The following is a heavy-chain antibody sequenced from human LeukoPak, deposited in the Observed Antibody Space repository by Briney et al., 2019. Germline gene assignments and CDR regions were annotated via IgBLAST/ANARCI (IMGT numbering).Heavy chain of an antibody. CDR2: INHSGST. D-gene: IGHD3-10*01. CDR1: GGSFSGYH. J-gene: IGHJ1*01. Sequence: SETLSLTCAVYGGSFSGYHWSWIRQPPGKGLEWIGEINHSGSTNYNPTLKSRVTISVDTSKNQFSLKLSSVTAADTAVYYCARGGNSSPSMVRGRSPPYFQHWGQGTLVTVSS. CDR3: ARGGNSSPSMVRGRSPPYFQH. V-gene: IGHV4-34*01.